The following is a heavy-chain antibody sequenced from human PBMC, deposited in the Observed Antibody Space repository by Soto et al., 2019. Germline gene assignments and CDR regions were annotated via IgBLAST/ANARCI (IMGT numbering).Heavy chain of an antibody. CDR2: IYYSGST. V-gene: IGHV4-59*01. J-gene: IGHJ6*03. CDR3: ARELYDYYYMDV. Sequence: SETLSLTCTVSGGSISSYYWSWIRQPPGKGLEWIGYIYYSGSTNYNPSLKSRVTISVDTSKNQFSLKLSSGTAADTAVYYCARELYDYYYMDVWGKGTTVTVSS. D-gene: IGHD2-2*02. CDR1: GGSISSYY.